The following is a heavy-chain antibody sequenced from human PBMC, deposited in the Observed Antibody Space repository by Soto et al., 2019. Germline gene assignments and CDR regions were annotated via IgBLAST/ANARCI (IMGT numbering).Heavy chain of an antibody. CDR1: GYTFSSSA. CDR3: ARSIAAAGRADWYFDL. D-gene: IGHD6-13*01. Sequence: GASVKVSCKSSGYTFSSSAMHCVRQAPGQRLEWMGWINAGSGNTKYSQKFQGRVTITADESTSTAYMELSSLRSEDTAVYYCARSIAAAGRADWYFDLWGRGTLVTVSS. J-gene: IGHJ2*01. V-gene: IGHV1-3*01. CDR2: INAGSGNT.